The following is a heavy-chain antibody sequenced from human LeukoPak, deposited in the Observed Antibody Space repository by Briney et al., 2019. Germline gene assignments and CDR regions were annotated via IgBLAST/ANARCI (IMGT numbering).Heavy chain of an antibody. Sequence: SETLSLTCTVSGGSISSYYWGWIRQPPGKGLEWIGYIYYSGSTNYNPSLKSRVTISVDTSKNQFSLKLSSVTAADTAVYYCARGSYYGDYFDYWGQGTLVTVSS. J-gene: IGHJ4*02. CDR2: IYYSGST. V-gene: IGHV4-59*01. CDR3: ARGSYYGDYFDY. CDR1: GGSISSYY. D-gene: IGHD1-26*01.